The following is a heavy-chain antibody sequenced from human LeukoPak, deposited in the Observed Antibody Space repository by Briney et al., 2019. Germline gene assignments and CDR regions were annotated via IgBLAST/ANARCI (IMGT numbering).Heavy chain of an antibody. CDR3: ARDRRTMTTCDY. Sequence: GGSLRLSCAASGFTFSSYTMNWVRQAPGKGLEWVSSISSSSGYIYYADSVKGRFTISRDNAKNSLYLQMNSLRAEDTAVYYCARDRRTMTTCDYWGQGSLVTVSS. J-gene: IGHJ4*02. V-gene: IGHV3-21*01. CDR1: GFTFSSYT. D-gene: IGHD4-17*01. CDR2: ISSSSGYI.